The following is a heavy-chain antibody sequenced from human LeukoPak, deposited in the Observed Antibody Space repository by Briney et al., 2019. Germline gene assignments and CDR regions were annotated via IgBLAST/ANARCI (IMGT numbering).Heavy chain of an antibody. V-gene: IGHV4-34*01. J-gene: IGHJ3*02. Sequence: PSETLSLTCAVYGGSFSGYYWSWIRQPPGKGLEWIGEINHSGSTNYNPSLKSRVTISVDTSKNQFSLKLSSVTAADTAVYYCARLSGDIVVVPAAADAFDNWGQGTMVAVSS. CDR1: GGSFSGYY. CDR3: ARLSGDIVVVPAAADAFDN. D-gene: IGHD2-2*01. CDR2: INHSGST.